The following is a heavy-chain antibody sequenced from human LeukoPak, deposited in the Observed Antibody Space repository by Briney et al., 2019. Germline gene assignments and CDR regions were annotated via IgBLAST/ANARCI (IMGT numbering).Heavy chain of an antibody. CDR3: ARDAKEVSSGWYPGYYLDY. J-gene: IGHJ4*02. Sequence: GRSLRLSCAASGFTFSSYGMHWVRQAPGKRLEWVAVIWYDGSNKYYADSVKGRFTISRDNSKNTLYLQMNSLRAEDTAVYYCARDAKEVSSGWYPGYYLDYWGQGTLVTVSS. CDR1: GFTFSSYG. V-gene: IGHV3-33*01. CDR2: IWYDGSNK. D-gene: IGHD6-19*01.